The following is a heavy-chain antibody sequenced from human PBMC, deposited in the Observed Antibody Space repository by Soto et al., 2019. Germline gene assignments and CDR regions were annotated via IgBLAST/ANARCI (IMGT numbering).Heavy chain of an antibody. CDR1: GGTFSSYA. D-gene: IGHD2-2*01. CDR2: IIPIFGTA. V-gene: IGHV1-69*13. Sequence: SVKVSCKASGGTFSSYAISWVRQAPGQGLEWMGGIIPIFGTANYAQKFQGRVTITADESTSTAYMELSSLRSEDTAVYYCARGSPGIVVVPAAYDYWGQGTLVTVSS. J-gene: IGHJ4*02. CDR3: ARGSPGIVVVPAAYDY.